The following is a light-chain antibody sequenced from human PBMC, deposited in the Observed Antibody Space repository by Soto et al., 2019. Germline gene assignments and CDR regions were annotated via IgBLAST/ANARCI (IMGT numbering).Light chain of an antibody. J-gene: IGLJ2*01. CDR2: EVS. V-gene: IGLV2-8*01. CDR1: SSDVGGYNY. Sequence: QSALTQPPSASGSPGQSVTISCTGTSSDVGGYNYVSWYQQHPGKAPKLIIYEVSKRPSGVPDRFSGSKSGNTASLTVSGLQAEDEADYCCSSYADTNIVVFGGGTKVTVL. CDR3: SSYADTNIVV.